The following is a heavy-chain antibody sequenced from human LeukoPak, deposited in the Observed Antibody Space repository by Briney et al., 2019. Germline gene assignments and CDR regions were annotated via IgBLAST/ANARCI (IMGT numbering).Heavy chain of an antibody. V-gene: IGHV3-7*01. J-gene: IGHJ4*02. CDR1: GFTFSSRDW. CDR3: ARGDWLPLPYAFDH. Sequence: GGSLRLSCVASGFTFSSRDWMSWVRQAPGKGLEWVANIKQDGSERYYVDSVRGRFTISRDNAKNSLYLQMNSLRAEDTAVYYCARGDWLPLPYAFDHWGQGTLVTVSS. CDR2: IKQDGSER. D-gene: IGHD5-12*01.